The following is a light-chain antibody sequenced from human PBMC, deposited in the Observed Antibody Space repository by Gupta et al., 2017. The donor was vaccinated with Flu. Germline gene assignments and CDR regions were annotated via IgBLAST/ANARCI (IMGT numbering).Light chain of an antibody. CDR2: EVS. CDR3: NSDTRSTTLVV. V-gene: IGLV2-14*01. J-gene: IGLJ2*01. CDR1: SSGVGGYNY. Sequence: TIACTGTSSGVGGYNYVSWYQQHPSKAPSLMIYEVSTRPSGVPYRFSGSKSGITASLTIPGLQAEDVADYYLNSDTRSTTLVVFGGGTKLTVL.